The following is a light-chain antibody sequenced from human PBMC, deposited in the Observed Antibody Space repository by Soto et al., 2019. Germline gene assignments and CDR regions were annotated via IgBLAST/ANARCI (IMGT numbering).Light chain of an antibody. CDR2: GAS. CDR3: QQSYSTPQT. V-gene: IGKV1-39*01. CDR1: QRVTTY. Sequence: DIQMTPSPSSLSASVGDRVTIACRASQRVTTYLNWYQQKPGKVPKLLIYGASSLQSGVPSRFSGSGSGTDFTLTISSLQPEDFATYYCQQSYSTPQTFGQGTKVDIK. J-gene: IGKJ1*01.